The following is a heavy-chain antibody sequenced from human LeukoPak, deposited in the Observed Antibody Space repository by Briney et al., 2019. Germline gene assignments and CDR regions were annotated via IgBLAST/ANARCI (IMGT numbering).Heavy chain of an antibody. V-gene: IGHV3-21*04. CDR2: IFSRSESI. D-gene: IGHD1-7*01. CDR1: GFTFGAYT. Sequence: GGSLRLSCAASGFTFGAYTINWVRQAPGKGLEWVSCIFSRSESILYADSVKGRFTISRDNAKNSLYLQMNSLRAEDTAVYYCAKVAPGITGTTGGDFDYWGQGTLVTVSS. J-gene: IGHJ4*02. CDR3: AKVAPGITGTTGGDFDY.